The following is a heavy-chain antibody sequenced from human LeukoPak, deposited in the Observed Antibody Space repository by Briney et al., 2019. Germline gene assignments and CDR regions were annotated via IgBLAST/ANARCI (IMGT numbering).Heavy chain of an antibody. D-gene: IGHD4-17*01. CDR2: ISGSGSST. V-gene: IGHV3-23*01. CDR3: AKRIAGGKYGDYGPFDY. J-gene: IGHJ4*02. CDR1: GFTVSGNY. Sequence: GGSLRLSCAASGFTVSGNYMNWVRRAPGKGLEWVSVISGSGSSTFYADSVKGRFTISRDNSKNTLYLQMNSLRAEDTAVYYCAKRIAGGKYGDYGPFDYWGQGTLVTVSS.